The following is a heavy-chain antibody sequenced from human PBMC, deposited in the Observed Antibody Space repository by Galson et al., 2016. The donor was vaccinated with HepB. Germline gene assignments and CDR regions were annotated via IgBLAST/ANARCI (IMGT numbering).Heavy chain of an antibody. Sequence: SLRLSCAASGFTFSNYAMGWVRQAPGKGLEWVSAISGSSGSTFYADSMKGRFTISRDNSKNTLNLQMNSLRVEDTAIYYCAKQGQWLVRAFVDYWGQGTLCTVAS. J-gene: IGHJ4*02. V-gene: IGHV3-23*01. CDR1: GFTFSNYA. CDR2: ISGSSGST. D-gene: IGHD6-19*01. CDR3: AKQGQWLVRAFVDY.